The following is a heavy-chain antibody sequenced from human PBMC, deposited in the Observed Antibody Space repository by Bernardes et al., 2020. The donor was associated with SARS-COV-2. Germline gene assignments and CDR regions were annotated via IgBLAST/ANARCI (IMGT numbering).Heavy chain of an antibody. CDR2: VYVSGTT. V-gene: IGHV4-39*01. CDR3: GSQQWLVTQNYFDY. J-gene: IGHJ4*02. Sequence: SETLSLTCTVSGGSISSSSYYWGWIRQPPGKGLEWIGSVYVSGTTYYNPPLKSRVTISVDTSKNQFSLKLTSVTAAATAVYYCGSQQWLVTQNYFDYWGQGTLVTVTS. CDR1: GGSISSSSYY. D-gene: IGHD6-19*01.